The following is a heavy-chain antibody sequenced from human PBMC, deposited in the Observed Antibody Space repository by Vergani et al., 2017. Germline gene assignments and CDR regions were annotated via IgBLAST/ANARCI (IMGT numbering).Heavy chain of an antibody. Sequence: VQLVESGGGVVRPGGSLRLSCAASGFTFDDYGMSWVRQAPGKGLEWVSGINWNGGSTGYADSVKGRFTISRDISKNTLFLHMNSLRPEDTAVYYCAKVGRSEVAGTFGAFDIWGQGTMVTVSS. CDR2: INWNGGST. CDR3: AKVGRSEVAGTFGAFDI. CDR1: GFTFDDYG. D-gene: IGHD6-19*01. J-gene: IGHJ3*02. V-gene: IGHV3-20*04.